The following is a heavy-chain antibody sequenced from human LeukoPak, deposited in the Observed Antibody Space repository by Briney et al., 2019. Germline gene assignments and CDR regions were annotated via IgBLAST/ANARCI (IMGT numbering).Heavy chain of an antibody. V-gene: IGHV3-23*01. CDR3: ANSPTTYSSSWYGYTDY. D-gene: IGHD6-13*01. CDR2: ISGSGGST. Sequence: GGSLRLSCAASGFTFSSYAMSWVRQAPGKGLEWVSAISGSGGSTYYADSVKGRFTISRDNSKNTLYLQMNSLRAEDTAVYYCANSPTTYSSSWYGYTDYWGQGTLVTVSS. CDR1: GFTFSSYA. J-gene: IGHJ4*02.